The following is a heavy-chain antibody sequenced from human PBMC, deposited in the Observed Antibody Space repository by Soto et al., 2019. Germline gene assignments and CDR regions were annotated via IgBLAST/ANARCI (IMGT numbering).Heavy chain of an antibody. J-gene: IGHJ4*02. D-gene: IGHD1-26*01. V-gene: IGHV3-30*18. CDR2: MSSDGSKI. CDR3: AKDEGVGGTLGLFDY. Sequence: QVQLVESGGGAVQPGESLRLYCVASGFDFTYYAMHWVRQAPGKGLESVAVMSSDGSKIHHTDSVKGRFTISRDNSKNTLYLQMNSLRKEDTAVYFCAKDEGVGGTLGLFDYWGQGTLVYVSS. CDR1: GFDFTYYA.